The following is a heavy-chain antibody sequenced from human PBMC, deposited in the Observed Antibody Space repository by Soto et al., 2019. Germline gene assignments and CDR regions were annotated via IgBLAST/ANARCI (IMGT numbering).Heavy chain of an antibody. CDR3: ARAPQLGISGSMDV. D-gene: IGHD7-27*01. J-gene: IGHJ6*02. V-gene: IGHV1-46*01. CDR1: GYSFPNHE. Sequence: GASVKVSCKASGYSFPNHEINWVRQAPGRGLEWMGIINPSGGSTSYAQKFQGRVTMTRDTSTSTVYMELSSLRSEDTAVYYCARAPQLGISGSMDVWGQGTTVTVSS. CDR2: INPSGGST.